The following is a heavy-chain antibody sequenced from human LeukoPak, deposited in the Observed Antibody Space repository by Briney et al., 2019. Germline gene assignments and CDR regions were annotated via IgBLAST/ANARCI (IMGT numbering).Heavy chain of an antibody. J-gene: IGHJ3*02. CDR3: ASAEDGYNLDDAFDT. V-gene: IGHV4-59*01. CDR1: GGSISSYY. CDR2: IYYSGST. Sequence: SETLSLTCTVSGGSISSYYLSWIRQPPGKGLEWIGYIYYSGSTNYNPSLKSRVTISVDTSKNQFSLKLSSVTAADTAVYYCASAEDGYNLDDAFDTWGQGTMVTVSS. D-gene: IGHD5-24*01.